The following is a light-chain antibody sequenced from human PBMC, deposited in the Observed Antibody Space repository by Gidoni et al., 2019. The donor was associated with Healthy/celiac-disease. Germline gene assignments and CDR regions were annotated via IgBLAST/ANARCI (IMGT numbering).Light chain of an antibody. CDR2: AAS. V-gene: IGKV1-9*01. CDR1: QGISSY. Sequence: DIQLTQSPSFLSASVGDRVTITCRASQGISSYLAWYQQKPGKAPKLLIYAASTLQSGVPSRFSGSGSLAEFTLTISSLQPEDFATYYCQQLDTFGPXTKVDIK. CDR3: QQLDT. J-gene: IGKJ3*01.